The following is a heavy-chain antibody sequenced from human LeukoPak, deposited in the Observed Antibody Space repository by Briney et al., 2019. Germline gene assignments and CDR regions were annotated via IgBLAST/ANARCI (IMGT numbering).Heavy chain of an antibody. CDR2: IKQDGSEK. Sequence: GGSLRLSCAASGFTFSSYWMSWVRQAPGKGLEWVANIKQDGSEKYYVDSVKGRFTISRDNAKNSLYLQMNSLRAEDTAAYYCARDDCSSISCYHNWFDPWGQGTLVTVSS. D-gene: IGHD2-2*01. J-gene: IGHJ5*02. V-gene: IGHV3-7*01. CDR3: ARDDCSSISCYHNWFDP. CDR1: GFTFSSYW.